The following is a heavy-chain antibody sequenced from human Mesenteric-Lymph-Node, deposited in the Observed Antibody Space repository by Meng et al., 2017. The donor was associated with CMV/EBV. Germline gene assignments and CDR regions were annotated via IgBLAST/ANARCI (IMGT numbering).Heavy chain of an antibody. Sequence: SETLSLTCTVSGGSISSGDYYWSWIRQPPGKGLEWIGYIYYSGSTYYNPSLKSRVTISVDTSKNQFSLKLSSVTAADTAVYYCARGNWGYQLPLPYFDYWGQGTLVTVSS. CDR1: GGSISSGDYY. D-gene: IGHD2-2*01. CDR3: ARGNWGYQLPLPYFDY. CDR2: IYYSGST. V-gene: IGHV4-30-4*08. J-gene: IGHJ4*02.